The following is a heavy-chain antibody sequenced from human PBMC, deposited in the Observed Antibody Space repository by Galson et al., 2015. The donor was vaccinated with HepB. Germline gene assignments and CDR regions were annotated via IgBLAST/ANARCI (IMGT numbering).Heavy chain of an antibody. D-gene: IGHD6-13*01. V-gene: IGHV4-39*01. Sequence: SETLSLTCTVSGDSINSRSYYWGWIRQPPGKGLEWIGSIFYSGSTYYNPSLKSRVTISVDTSKNQFSLKLSSVTAADTAVYYCARRFRSSSSWYSRGGAGGWFDPWGQGTLVTVSS. CDR1: GDSINSRSYY. CDR3: ARRFRSSSSWYSRGGAGGWFDP. J-gene: IGHJ5*02. CDR2: IFYSGST.